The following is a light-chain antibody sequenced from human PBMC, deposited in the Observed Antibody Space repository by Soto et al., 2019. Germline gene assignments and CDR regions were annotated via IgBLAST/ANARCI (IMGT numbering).Light chain of an antibody. J-gene: IGKJ4*01. CDR1: QTIDKY. Sequence: DIQITQSPSSLSASVGDRVTITCRASQTIDKYLNWYQEKPGKAPKLLIYTTSTLQSEVPSRFSGSGSETDFTLTISSLQPEDFATYYCQQSYSTPLTFGGGTKVDI. V-gene: IGKV1-39*01. CDR2: TTS. CDR3: QQSYSTPLT.